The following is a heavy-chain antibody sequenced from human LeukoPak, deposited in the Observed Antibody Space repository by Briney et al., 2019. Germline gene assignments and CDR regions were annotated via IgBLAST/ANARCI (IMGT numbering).Heavy chain of an antibody. J-gene: IGHJ6*03. CDR3: AKSASAYYYMDV. V-gene: IGHV3-30*18. CDR2: MSHDGVKI. CDR1: GFTCRTYA. D-gene: IGHD4/OR15-4a*01. Sequence: GRSLRLSCAASGFTCRTYAMHWVRQAPGKGLEWVAFMSHDGVKIFHADSVKGRFTISRDNSKNTLYLQMNSLRAEDTAVYYCAKSASAYYYMDVWGKGTTVTVSS.